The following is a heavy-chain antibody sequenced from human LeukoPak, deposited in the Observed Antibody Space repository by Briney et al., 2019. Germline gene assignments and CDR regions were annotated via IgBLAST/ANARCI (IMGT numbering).Heavy chain of an antibody. CDR3: ARGRYMDV. J-gene: IGHJ6*03. CDR1: GYIFIDYE. V-gene: IGHV1-8*03. Sequence: ASVKVSCKTSGYIFIDYEINWVRQATGQGLEWMGWMNPKSGDTGYEQKFQGRVTITRDSSISTVYMEFSSLRSDDTALYYCARGRYMDVWGKGTTLTVSS. CDR2: MNPKSGDT.